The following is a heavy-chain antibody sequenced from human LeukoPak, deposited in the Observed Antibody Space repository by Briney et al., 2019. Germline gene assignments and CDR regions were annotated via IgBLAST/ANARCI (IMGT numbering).Heavy chain of an antibody. V-gene: IGHV1-18*01. CDR3: ARSTIFGVVIAPDYYYGMDV. CDR2: ISAYNGNT. CDR1: GYTFTSYG. Sequence: GASVKVSCKASGYTFTSYGISWVRQAPGQGLEWMGWISAYNGNTNYAQKFQGRVTITADESTSTAYMELSSLRSEDTAVYYCARSTIFGVVIAPDYYYGMDVWGQGTTVTVSS. D-gene: IGHD3-3*01. J-gene: IGHJ6*02.